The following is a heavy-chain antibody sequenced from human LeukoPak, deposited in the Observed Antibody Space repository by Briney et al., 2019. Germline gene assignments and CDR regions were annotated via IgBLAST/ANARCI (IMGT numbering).Heavy chain of an antibody. CDR3: ARHTYSSGWYYFDY. CDR1: GGSISSGDYY. Sequence: SETLSLTCTVSGGSISSGDYYWSWIRQPPGKGLGWIGYIYYSGSTYYNPSLKSRVTISVDTSKNQFSLKLNSVTAADTAVYYCARHTYSSGWYYFDYWGQGTLVTVSS. V-gene: IGHV4-30-4*08. J-gene: IGHJ4*02. D-gene: IGHD6-19*01. CDR2: IYYSGST.